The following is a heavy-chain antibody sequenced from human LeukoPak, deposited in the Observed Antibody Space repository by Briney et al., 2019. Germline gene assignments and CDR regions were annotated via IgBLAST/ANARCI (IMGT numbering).Heavy chain of an antibody. CDR1: GFTFSDYY. V-gene: IGHV3-11*01. D-gene: IGHD6-13*01. CDR3: ARKAAGPHYYYYMDV. J-gene: IGHJ6*03. Sequence: PGGSLRLSCAPSGFTFSDYYMSWIRQAPGEGLEWVSYISSSGSTIYYADSVKGRFTISRDNAKNSLYLQMNSLRAEDTAVYYCARKAAGPHYYYYMDVWGKGTTVTVSS. CDR2: ISSSGSTI.